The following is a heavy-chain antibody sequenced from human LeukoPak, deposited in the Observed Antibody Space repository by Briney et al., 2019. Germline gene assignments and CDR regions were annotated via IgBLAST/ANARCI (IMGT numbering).Heavy chain of an antibody. D-gene: IGHD6-13*01. CDR2: INPNSGGT. CDR3: ARDRRIAAAANWFDP. CDR1: GYTFTGYY. J-gene: IGHJ5*02. Sequence: ASVKVSCKASGYTFTGYYMHWVRQAPGQGLEWMGRINPNSGGTNYAQKFQGRVTMTRDTSISTAYMELSRLRSDDTAVYYCARDRRIAAAANWFDPRGQGTLVTVSS. V-gene: IGHV1-2*06.